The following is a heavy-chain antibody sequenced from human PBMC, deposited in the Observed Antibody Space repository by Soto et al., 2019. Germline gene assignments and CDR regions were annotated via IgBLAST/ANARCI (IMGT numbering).Heavy chain of an antibody. CDR2: IHSGSST. CDR1: GFTVSTNY. J-gene: IGHJ6*02. Sequence: EVQLVESGGGLVQPGGSLRLSCVASGFTVSTNYMSWVRQAPGKGLEWVSVIHSGSSTYYADSAEGRFTISGDNSKNTLYLQMNSLRAEDTAVYYCVRDLHYYGMDVWGQGTTVTVSS. V-gene: IGHV3-66*01. CDR3: VRDLHYYGMDV.